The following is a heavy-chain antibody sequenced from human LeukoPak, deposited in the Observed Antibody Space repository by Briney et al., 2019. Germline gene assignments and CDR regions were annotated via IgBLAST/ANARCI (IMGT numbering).Heavy chain of an antibody. CDR1: GFTFSTYA. Sequence: GGSLRLSCAASGFTFSTYAMTWVRQAPGKGLEWVSTISGGGGSTYYADSVKGRFTISRDNSKNTLDLQMISLRAEDTAVYYCAKDRGYSYINGLDVWGQGTTVTVSS. V-gene: IGHV3-23*01. CDR3: AKDRGYSYINGLDV. CDR2: ISGGGGST. J-gene: IGHJ6*02. D-gene: IGHD5-18*01.